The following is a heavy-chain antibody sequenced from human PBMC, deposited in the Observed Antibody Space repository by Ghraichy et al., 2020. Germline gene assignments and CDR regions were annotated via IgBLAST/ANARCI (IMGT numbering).Heavy chain of an antibody. CDR3: ARDSRDYVWGSWPPLDY. Sequence: GGSLRLSCAASGFTFSDYYMSWIRQAPGKGLEWVSYISSSGSTIYYADSVKGRFTISRDNAKNSLYLQMNSLRAEDTAVYYCARDSRDYVWGSWPPLDYWGQGTLVTVSS. CDR1: GFTFSDYY. CDR2: ISSSGSTI. D-gene: IGHD3-16*01. J-gene: IGHJ4*02. V-gene: IGHV3-11*04.